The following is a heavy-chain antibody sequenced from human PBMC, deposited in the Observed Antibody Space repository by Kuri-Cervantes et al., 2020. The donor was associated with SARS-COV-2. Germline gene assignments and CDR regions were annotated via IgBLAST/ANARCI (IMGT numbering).Heavy chain of an antibody. CDR2: ISSSSSYI. CDR1: GFTFSSYS. D-gene: IGHD2-2*01. Sequence: GESLKISCADSGFTFSSYSMNWVRQAPGKGLEWVSYISSSSSYIYYADSLKGRFTISRDNAKNSLYLQMDSLGAEDTAVYYCARDGRYCTSINCRGDAFDIWGQGTMVTVSS. CDR3: ARDGRYCTSINCRGDAFDI. V-gene: IGHV3-21*01. J-gene: IGHJ3*02.